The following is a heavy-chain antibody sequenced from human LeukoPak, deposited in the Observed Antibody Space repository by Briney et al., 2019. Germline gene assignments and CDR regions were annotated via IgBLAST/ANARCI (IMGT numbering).Heavy chain of an antibody. Sequence: GESLKISCKGSGYSFTSYWIGWVRQMPGKGLEWMGIIYPGDSDTRYSPSFQGQVTTSADKSISTAYLQWSSLKASDTAMYYCARQPTAAAGTFDIWGQGTMVTVSS. V-gene: IGHV5-51*01. CDR3: ARQPTAAAGTFDI. CDR1: GYSFTSYW. D-gene: IGHD6-13*01. J-gene: IGHJ3*02. CDR2: IYPGDSDT.